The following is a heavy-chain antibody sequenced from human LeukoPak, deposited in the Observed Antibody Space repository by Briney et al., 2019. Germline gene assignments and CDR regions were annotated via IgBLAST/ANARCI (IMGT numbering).Heavy chain of an antibody. V-gene: IGHV3-33*01. CDR2: IWNDGSRK. CDR3: ARSAYGDYEGHDALDM. D-gene: IGHD4-17*01. CDR1: ESTLSNYG. Sequence: GTSLRLSCAASESTLSNYGMHWVRQAPGKGLEWVAIIWNDGSRKYYSGSVKGRVTISREDSSSTLYLQMDSLRAGDTAIYYCARSAYGDYEGHDALDMWGQGTIVTVSS. J-gene: IGHJ3*02.